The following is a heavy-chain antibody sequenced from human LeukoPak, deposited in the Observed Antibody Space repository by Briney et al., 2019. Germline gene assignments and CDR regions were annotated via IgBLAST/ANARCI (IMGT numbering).Heavy chain of an antibody. CDR2: IHSDGTT. CDR3: VREGTHGRQFFDL. J-gene: IGHJ2*01. D-gene: IGHD6-19*01. CDR1: EFSVSSNY. Sequence: GGSLRLSCAASEFSVSSNYMTWVRQAPGKGLEWVSVIHSDGTTYYADSVRGRFTISTDNFKNSLFLQMNSMGADDTAVYYCVREGTHGRQFFDLWGRGTLVTVSS. V-gene: IGHV3-53*01.